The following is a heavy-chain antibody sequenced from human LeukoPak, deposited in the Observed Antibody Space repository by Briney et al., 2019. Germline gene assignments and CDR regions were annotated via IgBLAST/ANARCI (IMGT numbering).Heavy chain of an antibody. CDR3: ARGGYDYVWGSYLFY. CDR2: INWNGGST. CDR1: GFTFDDYG. V-gene: IGHV3-20*04. Sequence: GGSLRLSCAASGFTFDDYGMSWVRQAPGKGLEWVSGINWNGGSTGYADSVKGRFTISRDNAKNSLYLQMNSLRAEDTAVYYCARGGYDYVWGSYLFYWGQGTLVTVSS. J-gene: IGHJ4*02. D-gene: IGHD3-16*02.